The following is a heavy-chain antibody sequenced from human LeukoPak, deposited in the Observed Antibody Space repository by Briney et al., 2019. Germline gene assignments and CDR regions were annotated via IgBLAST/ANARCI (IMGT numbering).Heavy chain of an antibody. Sequence: ASVQVSCKASGYTFTAYYIHWVRQAPGQGLEWMGIFNPAGGRTSFAQKFQGRVTITRDTSTNTLYMKLSSLRSEDTAVYYCARDQAAITTPLAWSFALWGRGTLVTVSS. CDR2: FNPAGGRT. V-gene: IGHV1-46*01. CDR3: ARDQAAITTPLAWSFAL. D-gene: IGHD1-14*01. CDR1: GYTFTAYY. J-gene: IGHJ2*01.